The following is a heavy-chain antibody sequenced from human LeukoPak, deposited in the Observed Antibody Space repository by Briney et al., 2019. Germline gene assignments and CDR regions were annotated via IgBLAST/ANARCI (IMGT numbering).Heavy chain of an antibody. D-gene: IGHD3-10*01. J-gene: IGHJ4*02. V-gene: IGHV4-4*02. CDR2: IYHSGST. CDR3: ARYSTMVRGVRTFDY. Sequence: SGTLSLTCAVSGGSISSSNWWSWVRQPPGKGLEWIGEIYHSGSTNYNPSLKSRVIISVDKSKNQFSLKLSSVTAADTAVYYCARYSTMVRGVRTFDYWGQGTLVTVSS. CDR1: GGSISSSNW.